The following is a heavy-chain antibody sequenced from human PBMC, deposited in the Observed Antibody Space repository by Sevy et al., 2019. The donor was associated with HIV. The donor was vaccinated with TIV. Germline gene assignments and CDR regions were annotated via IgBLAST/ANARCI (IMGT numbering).Heavy chain of an antibody. V-gene: IGHV3-23*01. Sequence: GGSLRLSCAASGFRFNNFAIAWVRQAPGKGPEWVSSISSTGDTMYYADSVRGRFAISRDNSRNTLYLQMTNVRVEDTATYYCAKHWSENLFSDFFFDFWGQGTLVTVSS. CDR2: ISSTGDTM. CDR1: GFRFNNFA. D-gene: IGHD3-3*01. CDR3: AKHWSENLFSDFFFDF. J-gene: IGHJ4*02.